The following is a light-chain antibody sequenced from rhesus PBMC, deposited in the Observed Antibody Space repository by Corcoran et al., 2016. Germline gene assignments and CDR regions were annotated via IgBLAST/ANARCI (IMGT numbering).Light chain of an antibody. Sequence: DIQMTQSPSALSASVGDRVIISCRASQNNYRNLAWYQLKPGKAPKVLTYAASTLQSGTPSRFSGRGSWTDFTLTISSLQPVDSAVYYCQQYYDYPLTFGGGTKVELK. J-gene: IGKJ4*01. CDR2: AAS. V-gene: IGKV1S8*01. CDR3: QQYYDYPLT. CDR1: QNNYRN.